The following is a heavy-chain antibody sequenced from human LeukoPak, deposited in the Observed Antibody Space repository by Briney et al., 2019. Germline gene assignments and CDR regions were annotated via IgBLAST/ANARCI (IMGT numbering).Heavy chain of an antibody. CDR1: GFTFSSYA. J-gene: IGHJ6*02. CDR2: ISGSGGST. D-gene: IGHD3-9*01. CDR3: AKETNVNFDWSPYYYYGMDV. Sequence: PGGSLRLSCAASGFTFSSYAMSWVRQAPGKGLEWVSAISGSGGSTYYADSVKGRFTISRDDSKNTLYLQMNSLRAEDTAVYYCAKETNVNFDWSPYYYYGMDVWGQGTTVTVSS. V-gene: IGHV3-23*01.